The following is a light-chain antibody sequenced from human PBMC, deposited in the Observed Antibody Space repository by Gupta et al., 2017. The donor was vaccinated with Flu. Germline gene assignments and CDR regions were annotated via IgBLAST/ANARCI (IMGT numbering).Light chain of an antibody. J-gene: IGKJ4*02. CDR3: QKYNSAHALM. V-gene: IGKV1-27*01. Sequence: DIQMTQSPSSLSASVGDRVTITCRASQGISNYLAWYQQKPGKVPKLLIYAASTLQSGVPSRFSGSGSGTDFTLTISSLQPEDVATYYCQKYNSAHALMFGGGTKVEIK. CDR2: AAS. CDR1: QGISNY.